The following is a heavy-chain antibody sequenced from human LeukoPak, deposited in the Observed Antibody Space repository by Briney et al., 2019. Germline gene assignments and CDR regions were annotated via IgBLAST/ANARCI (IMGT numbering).Heavy chain of an antibody. CDR3: ARQRRSSGWSPLDY. CDR2: INHSGST. D-gene: IGHD6-19*01. V-gene: IGHV4-34*01. J-gene: IGHJ4*02. Sequence: SETLSLTCAVYGGSIRGYYWSWIRQSPGKGLEWIGEINHSGSTNYNPSLKSRVTISVDTSKNQFSLKLSSVTAADTAVYYCARQRRSSGWSPLDYWGQGTLVTVSS. CDR1: GGSIRGYY.